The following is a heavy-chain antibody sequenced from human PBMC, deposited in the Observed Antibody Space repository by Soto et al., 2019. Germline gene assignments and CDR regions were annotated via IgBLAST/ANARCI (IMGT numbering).Heavy chain of an antibody. CDR3: ARESSQYYYYYYMDV. CDR1: GGSISSYY. CDR2: IYYSGST. D-gene: IGHD6-19*01. J-gene: IGHJ6*03. V-gene: IGHV4-59*01. Sequence: SETLSLTCTVSGGSISSYYWSWIRQPPGKGLEWIGYIYYSGSTNYNPSLKSRVTISVDTSKNQFSLKLSSVTAADTAVYYCARESSQYYYYYYMDVWGKGTTVTVS.